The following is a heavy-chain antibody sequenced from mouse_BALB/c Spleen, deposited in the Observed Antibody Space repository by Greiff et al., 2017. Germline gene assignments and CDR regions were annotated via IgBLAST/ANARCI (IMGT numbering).Heavy chain of an antibody. CDR3: IYYDYDGAWFAY. CDR1: GYTFTSYY. Sequence: QVQLQQSGAELVKPGASVKLSCNASGYTFTSYYMYWVKQRPGPGLEWIGEINPSNGGTNFNEKFKSKATLTVDKSSSTAYMQRSSLTSEDSAVYYCIYYDYDGAWFAYWGQGTLVTVSA. CDR2: INPSNGGT. D-gene: IGHD2-4*01. V-gene: IGHV1S81*02. J-gene: IGHJ3*01.